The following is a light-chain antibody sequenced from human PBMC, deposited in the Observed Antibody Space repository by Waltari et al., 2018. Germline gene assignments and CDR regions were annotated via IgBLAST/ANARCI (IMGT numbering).Light chain of an antibody. J-gene: IGLJ2*01. CDR3: SSYTVSNTVV. CDR2: DVT. V-gene: IGLV2-14*03. Sequence: QSALTQPASVSGSPGQSITISCLGTRSDDAYYNYVSWYAQQPGKATKLIIYDVTQRPSGVSNRFSDTKSGNTASLTIAGLQAEDEADYYCSSYTVSNTVVFGGGTKVTVL. CDR1: RSDDAYYNY.